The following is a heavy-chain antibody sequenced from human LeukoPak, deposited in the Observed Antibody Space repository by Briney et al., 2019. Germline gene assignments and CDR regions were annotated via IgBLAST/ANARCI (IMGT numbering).Heavy chain of an antibody. CDR3: ARPRGGIAAAGTFDY. Sequence: SVKVSCKASGYTFTGYYMHWVRQAPGQGLEWMGGIIPIFGTANYAQKFQGRVTITADESTSTAYMELSSLRSEDTAVYYCARPRGGIAAAGTFDYWAREPWSPSPQ. V-gene: IGHV1-69*13. CDR2: IIPIFGTA. J-gene: IGHJ4*02. CDR1: GYTFTGYY. D-gene: IGHD6-13*01.